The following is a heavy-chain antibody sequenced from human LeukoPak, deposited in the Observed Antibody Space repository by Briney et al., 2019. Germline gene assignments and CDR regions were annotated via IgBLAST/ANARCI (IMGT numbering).Heavy chain of an antibody. J-gene: IGHJ5*02. CDR1: GFTFSSYG. CDR2: ISYDGSNK. V-gene: IGHV3-30*03. D-gene: IGHD4-17*01. CDR3: ARGAHDYGDYEGLDP. Sequence: GGSLRLSCAASGFTFSSYGMHWVRQAPGKGLEWVAVISYDGSNKYYADSVKGRFTISRDNSKNTLYLQMNSLRAEDTAVYYCARGAHDYGDYEGLDPWGQGTLVTVSS.